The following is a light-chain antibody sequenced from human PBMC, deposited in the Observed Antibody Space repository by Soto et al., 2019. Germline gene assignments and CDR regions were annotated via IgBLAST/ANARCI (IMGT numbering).Light chain of an antibody. V-gene: IGLV2-14*01. CDR1: SSDVGGYNY. J-gene: IGLJ2*01. Sequence: ALTQPASVSGSPGQSITISCTGTSSDVGGYNYVSWYQQHPGKAPKLMIYEVSNRPSGASNRFSGSKSGNTASLTISGLQAEDEADYYCSSYTSSSTKVFGGGTKLTVL. CDR3: SSYTSSSTKV. CDR2: EVS.